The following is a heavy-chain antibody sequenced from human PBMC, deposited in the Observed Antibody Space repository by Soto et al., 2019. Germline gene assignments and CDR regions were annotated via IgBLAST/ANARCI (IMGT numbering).Heavy chain of an antibody. J-gene: IGHJ4*02. V-gene: IGHV4-59*01. CDR2: IYYSGST. CDR3: ARSWGYSSGSSQTRPDF. CDR1: GGSISSYY. D-gene: IGHD6-19*01. Sequence: SETLSLTCTVSGGSISSYYWSWIRQPPGKGLEWIGYIYYSGSTNYNPSLKSRVTISVDTSKNQFSLKLSSVTAADTAVYYCARSWGYSSGSSQTRPDFWGQGTLVTVSS.